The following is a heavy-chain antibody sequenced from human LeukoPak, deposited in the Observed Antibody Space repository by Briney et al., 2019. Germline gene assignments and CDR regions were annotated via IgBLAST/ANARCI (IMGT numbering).Heavy chain of an antibody. J-gene: IGHJ4*02. CDR1: GFTFSSYA. D-gene: IGHD5-24*01. CDR2: ISGSGGGT. V-gene: IGHV3-23*01. CDR3: ARASTPGLAKMKTYFDY. Sequence: PGGSLRLSCAASGFTFSSYAMSWVRQAPGKGLEWVSSISGSGGGTYYTDSVKGRITISRDNSENTLSLLMNSLRAEDTALYYCARASTPGLAKMKTYFDYWGQGTLLTVSS.